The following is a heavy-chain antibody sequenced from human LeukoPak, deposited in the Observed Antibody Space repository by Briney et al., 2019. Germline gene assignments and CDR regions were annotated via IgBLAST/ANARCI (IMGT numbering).Heavy chain of an antibody. CDR1: GYTFTSYG. J-gene: IGHJ4*02. V-gene: IGHV1-18*01. Sequence: ASVKVSCKASGYTFTSYGISWVRPAPGQGLEWMGWISAYNGNTNYAQKLQGRVTMTTDTSTSTAYMELRSLRSDDTAVYYCARLPRAAATNGDVDYWGQGTLVTVSS. CDR2: ISAYNGNT. D-gene: IGHD6-13*01. CDR3: ARLPRAAATNGDVDY.